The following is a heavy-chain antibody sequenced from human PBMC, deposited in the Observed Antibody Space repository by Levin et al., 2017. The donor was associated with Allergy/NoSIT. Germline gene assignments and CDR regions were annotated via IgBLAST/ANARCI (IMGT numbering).Heavy chain of an antibody. CDR1: GFTFSSYW. Sequence: GGSLRLSCAASGFTFSSYWMHWVRQAPGKGLMWVSRINSDESRTNYADSVKGRFTISRDNATNTLYLQMNSLRAEDTAVYYCARGYYDTSTYTASIWGQGTLVTVSS. D-gene: IGHD3-22*01. CDR3: ARGYYDTSTYTASI. CDR2: INSDESRT. V-gene: IGHV3-74*01. J-gene: IGHJ4*02.